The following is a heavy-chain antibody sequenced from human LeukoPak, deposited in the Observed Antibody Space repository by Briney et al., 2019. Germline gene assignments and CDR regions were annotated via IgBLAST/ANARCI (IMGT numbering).Heavy chain of an antibody. CDR1: GFTFDDYA. CDR2: ISWNSGSI. CDR3: ATLGPSWDAFDI. D-gene: IGHD3-16*01. J-gene: IGHJ3*02. Sequence: GGSLRLSCAASGFTFDDYAMHWVRQAPGKGLEWVSGISWNSGSIGYADSVKGRFTISRDNAKNSLYLQMNSLRAEDTAVYYCATLGPSWDAFDIWGQGTMVTVSS. V-gene: IGHV3-9*01.